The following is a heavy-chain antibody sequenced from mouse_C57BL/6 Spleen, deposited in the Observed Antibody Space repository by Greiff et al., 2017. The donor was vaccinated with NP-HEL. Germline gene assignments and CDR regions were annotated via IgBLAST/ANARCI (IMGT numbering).Heavy chain of an antibody. V-gene: IGHV1-59*01. D-gene: IGHD2-3*01. CDR1: GYTFTSYW. CDR2: IDPSDSYT. Sequence: VQLQQSGAELVRPGTSVKLSCKASGYTFTSYWMHWVKQRPGQGLEWIGVIDPSDSYTNYNQKFKGKATLTVDTSSSTAYMQLSSLTSEDSAVYYCAIRWLPGYFDYWGQGTTLTVSS. CDR3: AIRWLPGYFDY. J-gene: IGHJ2*01.